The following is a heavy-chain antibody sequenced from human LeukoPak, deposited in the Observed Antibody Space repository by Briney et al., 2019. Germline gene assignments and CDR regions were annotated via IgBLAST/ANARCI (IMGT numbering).Heavy chain of an antibody. Sequence: AETLSLTCSVSGGTISSSNYYWGWIPQPPGKGLEWIGSNYYSGNTYNNPSLKSRVTISVDPSKNQLSLKLTSGTAADTAVYYCARHTVIAGSWSLDYWGEGSLVTVSS. CDR1: GGTISSSNYY. V-gene: IGHV4-39*01. D-gene: IGHD4-11*01. CDR3: ARHTVIAGSWSLDY. J-gene: IGHJ4*02. CDR2: NYYSGNT.